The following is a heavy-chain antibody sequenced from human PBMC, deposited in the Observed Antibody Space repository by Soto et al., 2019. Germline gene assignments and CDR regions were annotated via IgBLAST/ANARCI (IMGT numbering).Heavy chain of an antibody. CDR3: ASGTPSGELPFDY. J-gene: IGHJ4*02. V-gene: IGHV4-59*08. D-gene: IGHD3-10*01. CDR1: GGSISSYY. Sequence: PSETLSLTCTVSGGSISSYYWSWIRQPPGKGLEWIGYIYYSGSTNYNSSLKSRVTISVDTSKNQFSLKLSSVTAADTAVYYCASGTPSGELPFDYWGQGTLVTVSS. CDR2: IYYSGST.